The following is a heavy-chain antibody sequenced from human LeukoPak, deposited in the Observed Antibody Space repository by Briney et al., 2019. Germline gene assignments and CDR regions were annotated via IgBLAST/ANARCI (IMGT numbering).Heavy chain of an antibody. CDR3: ARGGGSHKGAFDY. V-gene: IGHV4-30-2*01. D-gene: IGHD2-15*01. Sequence: SETLSLTCTVSGGSISSSGYYWSWIRQPPGKGLEWIGYIYHSGSTYYNPSLKSRVTISVDRSKNQFSLQLNSVTPEDTAVYYCARGGGSHKGAFDYWGQGTLVTVSS. CDR2: IYHSGST. J-gene: IGHJ4*02. CDR1: GGSISSSGYY.